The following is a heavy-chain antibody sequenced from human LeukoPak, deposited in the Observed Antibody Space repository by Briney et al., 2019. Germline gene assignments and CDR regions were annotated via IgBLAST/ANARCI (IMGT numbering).Heavy chain of an antibody. CDR2: INTNTGNP. Sequence: ASVKVSCKASGGTFSSYAISWVRQAPGQGLEWMGWINTNTGNPTYAQGFTGRFVFSLDTSVSTAYLQISSLKAEDTAVYYCARATITMVRGVIVTYYYDYWGQGTLVTVSS. CDR1: GGTFSSYA. CDR3: ARATITMVRGVIVTYYYDY. D-gene: IGHD3-10*01. V-gene: IGHV7-4-1*02. J-gene: IGHJ4*02.